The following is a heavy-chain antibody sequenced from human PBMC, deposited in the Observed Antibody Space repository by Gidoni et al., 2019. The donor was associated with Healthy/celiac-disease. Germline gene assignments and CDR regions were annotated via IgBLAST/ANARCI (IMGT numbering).Heavy chain of an antibody. Sequence: EVQLLESGGGVVQPGGSLRLYCASSGFTFSSYAMSWVRQAPGEGLEWVSGISGSGGSTYYADSVKGRFTISRDNSKNTLYLQMNSLRAEDTAVYYCAKFVGYYDSSSPGWGQGTLVTVSS. CDR3: AKFVGYYDSSSPG. D-gene: IGHD3-22*01. J-gene: IGHJ4*02. CDR1: GFTFSSYA. V-gene: IGHV3-23*01. CDR2: ISGSGGST.